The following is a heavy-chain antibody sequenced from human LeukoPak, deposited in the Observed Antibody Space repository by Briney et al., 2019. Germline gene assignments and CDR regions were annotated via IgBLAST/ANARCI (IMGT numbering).Heavy chain of an antibody. CDR1: GFTFSSYW. CDR2: TKQDGSEK. Sequence: QSGGSLRLSCAASGFTFSSYWMSWVRQAPGKGLEWVANTKQDGSEKYYVDSVKGRFTISRDNAKNSLYLQMNSLRAEDTAVYYCARETYYDYVWGSYRYPPFDYWGQGTLVTVSS. D-gene: IGHD3-16*02. V-gene: IGHV3-7*01. CDR3: ARETYYDYVWGSYRYPPFDY. J-gene: IGHJ4*02.